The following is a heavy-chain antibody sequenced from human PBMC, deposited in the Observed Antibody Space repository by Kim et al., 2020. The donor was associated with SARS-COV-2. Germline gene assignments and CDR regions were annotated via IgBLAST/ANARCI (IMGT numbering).Heavy chain of an antibody. CDR2: ISYDGSNK. V-gene: IGHV3-30-3*01. CDR1: GFTFSSYA. D-gene: IGHD3-3*01. Sequence: GGSLRLSCAASGFTFSSYAMHWVRQAPGKGLEWVAVISYDGSNKYYADSVKGRFTISRDNSKNTLYLQMNSLRAEDTAVYYCARDESILEWSLWAYWGQGTLVTVSS. J-gene: IGHJ4*02. CDR3: ARDESILEWSLWAY.